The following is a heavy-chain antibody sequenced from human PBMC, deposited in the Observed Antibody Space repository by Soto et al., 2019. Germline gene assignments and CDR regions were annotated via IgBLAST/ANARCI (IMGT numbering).Heavy chain of an antibody. CDR1: GYTYTSYD. D-gene: IGHD2-8*01. Sequence: QVLLVQSGAEVKKPGPSVKVSCKASGYTYTSYDINWVRQATGQGLEWMGWMNPNSCNTGYAQKCQGRVTMTRNTSISTAYMGLSSLRSEDTAVYYCARGKWLDYGGQGPLVTVSS. V-gene: IGHV1-8*01. J-gene: IGHJ4*02. CDR3: ARGKWLDY. CDR2: MNPNSCNT.